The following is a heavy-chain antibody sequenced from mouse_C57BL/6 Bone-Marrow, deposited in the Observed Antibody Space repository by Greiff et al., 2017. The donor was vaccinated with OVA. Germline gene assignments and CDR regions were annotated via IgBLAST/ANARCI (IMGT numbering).Heavy chain of an antibody. Sequence: EVKLMESEGGLVQPGSSMKLSCTASGFTFSDYYMAWVRQVPEKGLEWVANINYDGSSTYYLDSLKSRFIISRDNAKNILYLQMSSLKSEDTATYYCARYYYGNWYFDVWGTGTTVTVSS. J-gene: IGHJ1*03. D-gene: IGHD1-1*01. CDR2: INYDGSST. CDR3: ARYYYGNWYFDV. V-gene: IGHV5-16*01. CDR1: GFTFSDYY.